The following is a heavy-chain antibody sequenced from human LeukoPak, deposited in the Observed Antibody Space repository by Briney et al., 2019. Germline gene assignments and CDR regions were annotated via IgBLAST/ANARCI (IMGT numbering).Heavy chain of an antibody. D-gene: IGHD6-19*01. CDR2: ISAYNGNT. J-gene: IGHJ4*02. V-gene: IGHV1-18*01. Sequence: ASVKVSCKASGYTFTSYGISWVRQAPGQGLEWMGWISAYNGNTNYAQKLQGRVTMTTDTSTSTAYMELRSLRSDDTAVYYCARDRGPSEKASSSGWYGGHEYYFDYWGQGTLVTVSS. CDR1: GYTFTSYG. CDR3: ARDRGPSEKASSSGWYGGHEYYFDY.